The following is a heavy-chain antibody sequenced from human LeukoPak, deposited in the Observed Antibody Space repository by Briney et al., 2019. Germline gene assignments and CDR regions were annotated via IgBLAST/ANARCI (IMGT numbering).Heavy chain of an antibody. Sequence: PGRSLRLSCAASGFTFSSSDMHWDRQAPGKGLEWVAVISYDATNKYYADSVKGRFTLSRDNSKNTLYLQTNTLRDEDTAVYYCAKASSNYFYYFEYWGQGTLVTVSS. J-gene: IGHJ4*02. CDR2: ISYDATNK. CDR3: AKASSNYFYYFEY. V-gene: IGHV3-30*18. CDR1: GFTFSSSD. D-gene: IGHD2/OR15-2a*01.